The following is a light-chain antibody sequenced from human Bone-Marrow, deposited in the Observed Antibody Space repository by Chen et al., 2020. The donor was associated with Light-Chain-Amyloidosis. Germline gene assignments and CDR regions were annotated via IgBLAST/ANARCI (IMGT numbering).Light chain of an antibody. CDR1: SGSIAGNY. Sequence: FMLTQPRAVSESPGKTVTISCTRSSGSIAGNYVQWFQQRPGRSPTTVILEANLIPPGVPDRFSDSIDTSSNSASLSISGLKPEDEADYYCQSYDTSVRVFGGGTRLTVL. CDR3: QSYDTSVRV. V-gene: IGLV6-57*01. CDR2: EAN. J-gene: IGLJ3*02.